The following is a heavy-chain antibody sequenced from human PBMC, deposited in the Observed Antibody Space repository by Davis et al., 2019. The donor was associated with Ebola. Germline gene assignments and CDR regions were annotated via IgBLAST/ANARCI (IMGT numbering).Heavy chain of an antibody. CDR1: GYTFTSYY. CDR3: AREDIVLMVYARNYYYGMDV. Sequence: ASVKVSCKASGYTFTSYYMHWVRQAPGQGLEWMGIINPSGGSTSYAQKFQGRVTMTRDTSTSTVYMELSSLRSEDTAVYYCAREDIVLMVYARNYYYGMDVWGQGTTVTVSS. CDR2: INPSGGST. V-gene: IGHV1-46*03. J-gene: IGHJ6*02. D-gene: IGHD2-8*01.